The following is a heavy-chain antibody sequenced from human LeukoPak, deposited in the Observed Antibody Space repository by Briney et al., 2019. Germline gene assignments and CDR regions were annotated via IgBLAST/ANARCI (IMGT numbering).Heavy chain of an antibody. CDR1: GYTFTSYA. V-gene: IGHV1-3*01. CDR3: ARRYSSGWYNY. J-gene: IGHJ4*02. CDR2: INAGNGNT. Sequence: ASVKVSCKASGYTFTSYAMHWVRQAPGQSLEWMGWINAGNGNTKYSQKFQGRVTITRDTSASTAYMELSSLRSEDTAVYYCARRYSSGWYNYWGQGTLVTVSS. D-gene: IGHD6-19*01.